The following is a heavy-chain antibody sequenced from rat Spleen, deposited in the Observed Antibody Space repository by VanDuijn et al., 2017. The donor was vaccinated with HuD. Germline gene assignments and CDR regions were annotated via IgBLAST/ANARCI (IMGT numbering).Heavy chain of an antibody. CDR2: ISYDGSST. J-gene: IGHJ2*01. CDR1: GFTFSDYN. V-gene: IGHV5-7*01. Sequence: EVQLVESGGGLVQPGRSLKLSCAASGFTFSDYNMAWVRQAPKKGLEWVATISYDGSSTYYRDSVKGRFTISRDNAKSTLYLQMNSLRSEDTATYYCTRVPYSYWGQGVMVTVSS. CDR3: TRVPYSY. D-gene: IGHD1-1*01.